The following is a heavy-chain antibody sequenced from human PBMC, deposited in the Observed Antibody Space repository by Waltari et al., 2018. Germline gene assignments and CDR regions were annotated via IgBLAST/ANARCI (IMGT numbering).Heavy chain of an antibody. D-gene: IGHD3-10*01. J-gene: IGHJ4*02. Sequence: DVQLAQSGAEVKKAGESLKISCKGSVYSFTPYWIGWVRQIPGKGLEWMGIIYPGDSDTRYSPSFQGQVTISVDKSITTAYLQWSSLKASDTAIYFCARRDRGGSVSNYFDYWGQGTLVTVSS. CDR3: ARRDRGGSVSNYFDY. CDR2: IYPGDSDT. V-gene: IGHV5-51*03. CDR1: VYSFTPYW.